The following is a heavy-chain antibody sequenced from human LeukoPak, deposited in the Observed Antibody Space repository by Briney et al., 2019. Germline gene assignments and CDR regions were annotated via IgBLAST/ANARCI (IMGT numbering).Heavy chain of an antibody. D-gene: IGHD6-13*01. CDR2: IYYSGST. J-gene: IGHJ5*02. CDR3: ARDLHSSSWSGNWFDP. Sequence: SETLSLTCTVSGGSISSYYWSWIRQPPGKGLEWIGYIYYSGSTNYNPSLKSRVTISVDTSKNQFSLKLSSVTAADTAVYYCARDLHSSSWSGNWFDPWGQGTLVTVSS. CDR1: GGSISSYY. V-gene: IGHV4-59*01.